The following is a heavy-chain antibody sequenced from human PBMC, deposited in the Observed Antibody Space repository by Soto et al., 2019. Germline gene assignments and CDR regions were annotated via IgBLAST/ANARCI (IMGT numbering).Heavy chain of an antibody. CDR2: ISGSGGST. V-gene: IGHV3-23*01. J-gene: IGHJ6*02. CDR1: GFTFSSYA. D-gene: IGHD4-17*01. Sequence: GSLRLSCAASGFTFSSYAMSWVRQAPGKGLEWVSAISGSGGSTYYADSVQGRFTISRDNSKNTLYLQMNSLRAEDTAVYYCATDPFYGDYSRYYYYGMDVWGQGTTVTVSS. CDR3: ATDPFYGDYSRYYYYGMDV.